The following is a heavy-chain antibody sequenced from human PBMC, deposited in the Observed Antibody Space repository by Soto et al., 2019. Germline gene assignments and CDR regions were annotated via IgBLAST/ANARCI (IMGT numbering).Heavy chain of an antibody. D-gene: IGHD5-18*01. CDR2: FDPEDGET. Sequence: GASVKVSCKVSGYTLTELSMHWVRQAPGKGLEWMGGFDPEDGETIYAQKFQGRVTMTEDTSTDTAYMELSSLRSEDTALYYCATGRYSYGTRYYFDYWGQGTLVTVSS. CDR1: GYTLTELS. CDR3: ATGRYSYGTRYYFDY. J-gene: IGHJ4*02. V-gene: IGHV1-24*01.